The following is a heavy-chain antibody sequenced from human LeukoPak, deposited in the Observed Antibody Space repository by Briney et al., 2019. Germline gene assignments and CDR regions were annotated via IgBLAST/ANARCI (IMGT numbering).Heavy chain of an antibody. J-gene: IGHJ4*02. CDR3: ARESFEEPGTMDH. CDR1: GDSISSGFYY. V-gene: IGHV4-39*07. Sequence: SETLSLTCTVSGDSISSGFYYWGWIRQPPGKGLEWIGSIYYGGGTHYNPSLKSRATIFLDTSMNQFSLRLTSVTAADTALYFCARESFEEPGTMDHWGQGTLVTVSS. D-gene: IGHD4/OR15-4a*01. CDR2: IYYGGGT.